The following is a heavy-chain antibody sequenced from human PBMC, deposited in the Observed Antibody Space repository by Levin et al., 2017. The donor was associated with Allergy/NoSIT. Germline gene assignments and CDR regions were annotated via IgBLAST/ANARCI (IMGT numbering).Heavy chain of an antibody. Sequence: HPGGSLRLSCVVSGITFSTSVMHWVRQAPGKGLEYVSAIGGDGKTHYAESVKGRFTISRDNSKGTLYLQMGDLRAEDMAVYYCAKEGYSSGRAGMFNIWGQGTMVIVSS. D-gene: IGHD6-25*01. J-gene: IGHJ3*02. V-gene: IGHV3-64*02. CDR1: GITFSTSV. CDR3: AKEGYSSGRAGMFNI. CDR2: IGGDGKT.